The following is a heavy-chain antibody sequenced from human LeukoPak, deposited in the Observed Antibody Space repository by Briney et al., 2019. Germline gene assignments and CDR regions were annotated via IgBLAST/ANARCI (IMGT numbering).Heavy chain of an antibody. V-gene: IGHV3-74*01. CDR2: IHRDESYT. D-gene: IGHD3-16*01. Sequence: PGGSLRLSCGASGFTFSRYWMHWVRQAPGKGLVWVSYIHRDESYTDYADSVKGRFTISRDNSKNTLYLQMNSLRAEDTAVYYCAKDCDDYVWGSYAFDYWGQGTLVTVSS. CDR1: GFTFSRYW. J-gene: IGHJ4*02. CDR3: AKDCDDYVWGSYAFDY.